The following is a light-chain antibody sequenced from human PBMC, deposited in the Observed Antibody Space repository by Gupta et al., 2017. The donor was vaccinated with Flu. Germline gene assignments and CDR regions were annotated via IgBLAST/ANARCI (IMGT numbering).Light chain of an antibody. V-gene: IGKV3-20*01. CDR3: QDYGSSRT. CDR1: QSVSSSS. Sequence: PTTLSLSPGERATLSCRASQSVSSSSLAWYQQKPGQAPRLLIYGASNRATGIPDRFSGSGSGTDFTLTISRLEPEDVAVYYCQDYGSSRTFGQGTTVEIK. J-gene: IGKJ1*01. CDR2: GAS.